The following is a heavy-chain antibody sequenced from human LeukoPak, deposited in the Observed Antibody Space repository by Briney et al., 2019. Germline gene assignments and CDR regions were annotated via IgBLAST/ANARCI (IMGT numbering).Heavy chain of an antibody. CDR3: ASSYYYDSIRFDY. CDR1: GYSISSGYY. J-gene: IGHJ4*02. CDR2: IYHSGRT. V-gene: IGHV4-38-2*02. Sequence: SETLSLTCTVSGYSISSGYYWGWIRQPPGKGLEWIGIIYHSGRTDYNPSLKSRVTISEDTSKNQFSLKLSSVTAADTAVYYCASSYYYDSIRFDYWGQGTLVTVSS. D-gene: IGHD3-22*01.